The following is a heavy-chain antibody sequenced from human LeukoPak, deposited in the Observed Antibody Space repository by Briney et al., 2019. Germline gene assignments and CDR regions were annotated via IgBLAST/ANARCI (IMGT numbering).Heavy chain of an antibody. CDR2: ITGSGGTT. CDR1: GFTFSSYS. Sequence: GGSLRLSCPVSGFTFSSYSMSWVRQAPGKGLEWVSGITGSGGTTHHADSVKGRFTISRDNSKNTLFLQMNSLRVEDTALYYCARAYGSSGYYQLPIDYWGQGTLVTVSS. CDR3: ARAYGSSGYYQLPIDY. J-gene: IGHJ4*02. V-gene: IGHV3-23*01. D-gene: IGHD3-22*01.